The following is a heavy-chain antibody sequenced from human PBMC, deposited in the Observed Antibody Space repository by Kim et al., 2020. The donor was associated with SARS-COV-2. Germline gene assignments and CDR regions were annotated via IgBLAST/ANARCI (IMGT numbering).Heavy chain of an antibody. D-gene: IGHD3-22*01. Sequence: SVKVSCKASGGTFSSYAISWVRQAPGQGLEWMGGIIPIFGTANYAQKFQGRVTITADESTSTAYMELSSLRSEDTAVYYCASLTRDYYDSSGSFDYWGQGTLVTVSS. V-gene: IGHV1-69*13. CDR2: IIPIFGTA. J-gene: IGHJ4*02. CDR1: GGTFSSYA. CDR3: ASLTRDYYDSSGSFDY.